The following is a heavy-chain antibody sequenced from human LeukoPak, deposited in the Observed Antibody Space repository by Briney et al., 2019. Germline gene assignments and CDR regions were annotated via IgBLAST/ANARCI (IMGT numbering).Heavy chain of an antibody. Sequence: GGSLRLSCAASGFTFSTYAMSWVRQAPGKGLEWVSGISGSDRSTYYADSVKGRFTISRDNSKNTVYLQMNSLRAEDTAIYYCANVKWDSSGYFDYWGQGTLVTVSS. CDR3: ANVKWDSSGYFDY. J-gene: IGHJ4*02. V-gene: IGHV3-23*01. D-gene: IGHD3-22*01. CDR1: GFTFSTYA. CDR2: ISGSDRST.